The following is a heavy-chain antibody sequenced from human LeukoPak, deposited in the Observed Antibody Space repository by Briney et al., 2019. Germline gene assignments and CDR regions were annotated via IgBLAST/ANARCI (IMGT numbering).Heavy chain of an antibody. V-gene: IGHV3-23*01. CDR1: GFTFSSYG. CDR2: ISGSGGST. CDR3: AKESRMITFGGVIVYFDY. J-gene: IGHJ4*02. Sequence: GGSLRLSCAASGFTFSSYGMSWVRQAPGKGLEWVSAISGSGGSTYYADSVKGRFTISRDNSKNTLYLQMNSLRAEDTAVYYCAKESRMITFGGVIVYFDYWGQGTLVAVSS. D-gene: IGHD3-16*02.